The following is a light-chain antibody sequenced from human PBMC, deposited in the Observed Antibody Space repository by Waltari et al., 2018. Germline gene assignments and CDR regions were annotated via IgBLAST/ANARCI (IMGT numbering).Light chain of an antibody. CDR3: CSYAGLGTYV. V-gene: IGLV2-23*02. CDR2: EVS. J-gene: IGLJ1*01. CDR1: SSDVGNYDL. Sequence: QSALTQPASVSGTPGQSITISCTGTSSDVGNYDLVSWYQHHPGKAPKLLVLEVSKRPSGVSRCCAGSKSGNTASLTISGLQAEDEADYYCCSYAGLGTYVFGSGTKVTVL.